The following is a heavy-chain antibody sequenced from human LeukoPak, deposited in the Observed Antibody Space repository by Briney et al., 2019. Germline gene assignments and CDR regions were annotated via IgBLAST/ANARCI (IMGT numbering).Heavy chain of an antibody. CDR2: IGSYGGDT. CDR1: TSR. CDR3: ARDLWNFYDDSGYYRDFDS. D-gene: IGHD3-22*01. Sequence: GASVKVSCKATSRISWVRQAPGQGLEWMGWIGSYGGDTYYAQKFQGRVTVTTDTSTSTVYMKLRSLRSDDTAVYYCARDLWNFYDDSGYYRDFDSWGQGTLVTVSS. V-gene: IGHV1-18*01. J-gene: IGHJ5*01.